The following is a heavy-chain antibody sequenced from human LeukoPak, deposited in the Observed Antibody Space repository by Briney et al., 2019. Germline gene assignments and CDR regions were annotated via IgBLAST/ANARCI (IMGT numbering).Heavy chain of an antibody. CDR2: IRYDGSNK. J-gene: IGHJ5*02. Sequence: GGSLRLSCAASGFTFSSYGMHWVRQAPGKGLEWVAFIRYDGSNKYYADSVKGRFTISRDNSKNTLYLQMNSLRAEDTAVYYCASPYYYGSGIESWGQGTLVTVSS. CDR1: GFTFSSYG. V-gene: IGHV3-30*02. CDR3: ASPYYYGSGIES. D-gene: IGHD3-10*01.